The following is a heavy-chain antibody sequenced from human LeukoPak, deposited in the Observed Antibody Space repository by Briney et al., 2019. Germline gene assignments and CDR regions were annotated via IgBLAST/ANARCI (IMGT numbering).Heavy chain of an antibody. CDR2: IIPIFGTA. CDR1: GGTLSSYA. Sequence: ASVKVSCKASGGTLSSYAISWVRQAPGQGLEWMGGIIPIFGTANYAQKFQGRVTITADESTSTAYMELSSLRSEDTAVYYCARGGGLLQDWFDPWGQGTLVTVSS. CDR3: ARGGGLLQDWFDP. J-gene: IGHJ5*02. V-gene: IGHV1-69*01. D-gene: IGHD2-15*01.